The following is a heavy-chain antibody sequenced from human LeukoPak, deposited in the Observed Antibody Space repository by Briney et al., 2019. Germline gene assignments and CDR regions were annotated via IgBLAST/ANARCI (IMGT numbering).Heavy chain of an antibody. CDR3: AKDLKRDYGSGSFNWFDP. Sequence: GGSLRLSCAASGFTFSSYAMSWVRQAPGKGLEWVSAISGSGGSTYYADSVKGRFTISKDNSKNTLCLQMNSLRAEDTAVYYCAKDLKRDYGSGSFNWFDPWGQGTLVTVSS. CDR2: ISGSGGST. V-gene: IGHV3-23*01. J-gene: IGHJ5*02. D-gene: IGHD3-10*01. CDR1: GFTFSSYA.